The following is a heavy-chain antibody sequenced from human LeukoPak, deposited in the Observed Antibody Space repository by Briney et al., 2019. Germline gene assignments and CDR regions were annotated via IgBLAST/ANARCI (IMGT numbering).Heavy chain of an antibody. Sequence: GGSLRLSCAASGFTFNNYALSWVRQAPGKGLEWVSAIHKTGDYYTDSVKGRFTISRDNSKNMLYLEMNSLRDEDTAVYHCTRDLGNFGRGGSYFDCWGQGTLVIVSS. CDR3: TRDLGNFGRGGSYFDC. J-gene: IGHJ4*02. CDR2: IHKTGD. D-gene: IGHD4-23*01. CDR1: GFTFNNYA. V-gene: IGHV3-23*01.